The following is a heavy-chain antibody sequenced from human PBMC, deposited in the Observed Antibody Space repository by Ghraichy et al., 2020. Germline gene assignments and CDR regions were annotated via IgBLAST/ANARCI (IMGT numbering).Heavy chain of an antibody. CDR2: IYHNGNT. V-gene: IGHV4-59*08. CDR1: GGSIGNHY. CDR3: ARRRGYGSGIYYFAMDV. Sequence: SQILSLTCTVSGGSIGNHYWTWVRQPPGKGLEWIGYIYHNGNTAYSPSLMSRVGISLDTSKNQFSLKVNSVTAADTAIYYCARRRGYGSGIYYFAMDVWGPGTTVTVSS. D-gene: IGHD3-10*01. J-gene: IGHJ6*02.